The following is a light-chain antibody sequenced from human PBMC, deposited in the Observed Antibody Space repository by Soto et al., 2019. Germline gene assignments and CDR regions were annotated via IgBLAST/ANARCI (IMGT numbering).Light chain of an antibody. CDR2: NNN. J-gene: IGLJ1*01. CDR3: AAWDDSLNGLV. Sequence: QSVLTQPPSASGTPGQRVNISCSGSSSNIGSNTVNWYQQLPGTAPKLLIYNNNQRPSGVPDRFSGSKSGTSASLAISGLQSDDEADYYCAAWDDSLNGLVFGTGTKVTVL. CDR1: SSNIGSNT. V-gene: IGLV1-44*01.